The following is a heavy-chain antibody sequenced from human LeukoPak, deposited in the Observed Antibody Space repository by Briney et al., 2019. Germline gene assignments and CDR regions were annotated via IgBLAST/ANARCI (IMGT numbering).Heavy chain of an antibody. CDR1: GGSISRPY. V-gene: IGHV4-4*07. CDR3: VRASDSSGYYWYFNL. D-gene: IGHD3-22*01. CDR2: VSASGSS. Sequence: SETLSLTCSVSGGSISRPYWSWIRQPAGKGLEWIGRVSASGSSSYNPSLKSRVTMSLDTSKNQFSLKLSSVTAADTAVYYCVRASDSSGYYWYFNLWGRGTLVTVSS. J-gene: IGHJ2*01.